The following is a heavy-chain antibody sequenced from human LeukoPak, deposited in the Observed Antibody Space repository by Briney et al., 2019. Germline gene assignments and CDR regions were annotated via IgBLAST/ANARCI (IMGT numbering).Heavy chain of an antibody. V-gene: IGHV6-1*01. CDR3: ANSRRTDAFDI. D-gene: IGHD6-13*01. CDR2: TYYKSKWYN. Sequence: SQTLSLTCAISGDSVSSNNVAWNWIRQSPSRGLEWLGRTYYKSKWYNDYAVSVKSRITINPDTSKNQFSLQLNSVTPEDTAVYYCANSRRTDAFDIWGQGTMVTVSS. J-gene: IGHJ3*02. CDR1: GDSVSSNNVA.